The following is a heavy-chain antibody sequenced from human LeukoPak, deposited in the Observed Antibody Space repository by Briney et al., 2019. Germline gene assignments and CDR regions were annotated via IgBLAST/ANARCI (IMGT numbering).Heavy chain of an antibody. D-gene: IGHD4-17*01. V-gene: IGHV3-30*18. J-gene: IGHJ4*02. CDR2: ISDDGRNK. CDR1: GFSSISYG. Sequence: PGGSLRLSCAASGFSSISYGMHWVPQAPGKGVEWVGVISDDGRNKKYADSVKGRFAISRDNSKDTLYLQMNSLRDEDTAVYYCAKRPSDYGDYVTYFDYWGQGTLVTVSS. CDR3: AKRPSDYGDYVTYFDY.